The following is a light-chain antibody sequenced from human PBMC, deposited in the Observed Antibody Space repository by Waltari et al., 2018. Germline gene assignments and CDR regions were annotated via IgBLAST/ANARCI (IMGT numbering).Light chain of an antibody. V-gene: IGLV2-23*02. CDR2: DVN. CDR1: SSVIGIYTF. CDR3: CSYAGSAISV. Sequence: QSALPQTAPVPGSPGHSITSSSTGPSSVIGIYTFVSWYQQHPGKAPTLIIYDVNKRPSGVSNRFSGSKSGNTASLTISGLQAADEADYYCCSYAGSAISVFGGGTKVTVL. J-gene: IGLJ3*02.